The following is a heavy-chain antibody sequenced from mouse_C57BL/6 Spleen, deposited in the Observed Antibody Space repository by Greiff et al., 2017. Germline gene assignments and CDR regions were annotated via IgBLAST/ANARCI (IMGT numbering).Heavy chain of an antibody. J-gene: IGHJ2*01. V-gene: IGHV1-64*01. Sequence: QVQLQQSGAELVKPGASVKLSCKASGYTFTSYWMHWVKQRPGQGLEWIGMIHPNSGSTNYNEKFKSKATLTVDKSSSTAYMQLSSLTSEDSAVYYCARGGSITTVFDYWGQGTTLTVSS. CDR3: ARGGSITTVFDY. CDR2: IHPNSGST. CDR1: GYTFTSYW. D-gene: IGHD1-1*01.